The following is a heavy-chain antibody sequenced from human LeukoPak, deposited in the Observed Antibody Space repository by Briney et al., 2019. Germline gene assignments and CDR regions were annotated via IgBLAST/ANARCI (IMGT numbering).Heavy chain of an antibody. J-gene: IGHJ6*02. CDR2: ISSSSSTI. CDR1: GFTFSSYS. D-gene: IGHD3-10*01. V-gene: IGHV3-48*01. CDR3: ARDEITMVRGVPYYYYGMDV. Sequence: GGSLRLSCAASGFTFSSYSMNWVRQAPGKGLEWVSSISSSSSTIYYADSVKGRFTISRDNAKNSLYLQMNSLRAEDTAVYYCARDEITMVRGVPYYYYGMDVWGQGTTVTVSS.